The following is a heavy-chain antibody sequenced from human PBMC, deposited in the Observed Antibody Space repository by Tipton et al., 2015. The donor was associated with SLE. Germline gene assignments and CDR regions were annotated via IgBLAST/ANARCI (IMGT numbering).Heavy chain of an antibody. CDR1: GNSITSGYY. J-gene: IGHJ3*02. Sequence: TLSLTCAVSGNSITSGYYWGWIRQPPGKGLEWIGSIYHSGSTYYNPSLKSRVTISIDTSKNQFSLKLSSVTAADTAVYYCARDSFQHYYDLAFDIWGQGTMVTVSS. V-gene: IGHV4-38-2*02. CDR2: IYHSGST. CDR3: ARDSFQHYYDLAFDI. D-gene: IGHD3-22*01.